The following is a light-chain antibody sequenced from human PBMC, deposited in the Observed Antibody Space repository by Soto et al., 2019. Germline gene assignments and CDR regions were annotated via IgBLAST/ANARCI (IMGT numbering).Light chain of an antibody. CDR3: SAWDVSLNGYV. V-gene: IGLV1-44*01. J-gene: IGLJ1*01. CDR1: SSNIGSKT. Sequence: QSVLTQPPSASETPGQRVTISCSGSSSNIGSKTVNWYQQLPGTAPKLLIYSNYQRPSGVPDRFSGSKSGTSASLAISGLQSEDEADYYCSAWDVSLNGYVFGTGTKVTVL. CDR2: SNY.